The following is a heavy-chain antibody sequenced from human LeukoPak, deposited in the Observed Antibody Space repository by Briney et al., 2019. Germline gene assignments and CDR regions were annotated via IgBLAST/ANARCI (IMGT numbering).Heavy chain of an antibody. Sequence: SETLSLTCTVSGGSISSYYWSWIRQPPGKGLEWIGEINHSGSTNYNPSLKSRVTISVDTSKKQFSLKLNSVTAADTAVYYCARGRYSNYFDYWGQGTLVTDSS. V-gene: IGHV4-34*01. CDR3: ARGRYSNYFDY. CDR2: INHSGST. J-gene: IGHJ4*02. D-gene: IGHD4-11*01. CDR1: GGSISSYY.